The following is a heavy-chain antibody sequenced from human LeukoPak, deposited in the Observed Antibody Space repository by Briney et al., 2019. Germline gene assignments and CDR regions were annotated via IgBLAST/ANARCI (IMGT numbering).Heavy chain of an antibody. CDR1: GYTFTSYG. Sequence: ASVKVSCKASGYTFTSYGINWVRQATGQGLEWMGWMNPNSGNTGYAQKFQGRVTMTRNTSISTAYMELSSLRSEDTAVYYCARILPAGYSYGYGFDYWGQGTLVTVSS. CDR3: ARILPAGYSYGYGFDY. CDR2: MNPNSGNT. D-gene: IGHD5-18*01. J-gene: IGHJ4*02. V-gene: IGHV1-8*01.